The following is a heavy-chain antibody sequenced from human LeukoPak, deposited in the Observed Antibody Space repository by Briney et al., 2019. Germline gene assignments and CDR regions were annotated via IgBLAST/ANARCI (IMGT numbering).Heavy chain of an antibody. J-gene: IGHJ4*02. CDR1: GFTFSSYG. D-gene: IGHD3-10*01. Sequence: PGRSLRLSCAASGFTFSSYGMHWVRQAPGKGLEWVAVISYDGGNKYYADSVKGRFTISRDNSKNTLYLQMNSLRAEDTAVYYCAKAGYGSGSYFDYWGQGTLVTVSS. V-gene: IGHV3-30*18. CDR3: AKAGYGSGSYFDY. CDR2: ISYDGGNK.